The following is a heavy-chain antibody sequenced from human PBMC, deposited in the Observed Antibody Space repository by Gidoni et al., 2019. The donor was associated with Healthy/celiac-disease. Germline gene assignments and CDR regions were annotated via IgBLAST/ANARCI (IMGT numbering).Heavy chain of an antibody. Sequence: EVQLVESGGGLVKPGGSLRLSCAASGFTFSSYSMNWVRQAPGNGLGWVSSISSSSIYIYYADSVKGRFTISRDNAKNSLYLQMNSLGAEYTAVYYCARTEVIYDILTGYSDYWGRGTLVTVSS. CDR2: ISSSSIYI. D-gene: IGHD3-9*01. CDR1: GFTFSSYS. CDR3: ARTEVIYDILTGYSDY. J-gene: IGHJ4*02. V-gene: IGHV3-21*01.